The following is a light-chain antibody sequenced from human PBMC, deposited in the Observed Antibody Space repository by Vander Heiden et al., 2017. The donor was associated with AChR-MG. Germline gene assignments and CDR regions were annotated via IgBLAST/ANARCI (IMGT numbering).Light chain of an antibody. CDR3: QQDASWPLT. CDR1: QSVRNTY. V-gene: IGKV3-15*01. J-gene: IGKJ4*01. CDR2: GIS. Sequence: EIVMTQSPGTLSLSPGETATLSCRATQSVRNTYLAWYQQKPGQAPRLLIYGISTRATGIPDRFSDRGSGTEFTLTIRSLQSEDSAVYYCQQDASWPLTFGGGTKVEIK.